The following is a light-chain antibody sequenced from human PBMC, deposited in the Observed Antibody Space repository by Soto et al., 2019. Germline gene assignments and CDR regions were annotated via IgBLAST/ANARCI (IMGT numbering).Light chain of an antibody. CDR3: QQYNNWPPWT. V-gene: IGKV3-15*01. J-gene: IGKJ1*01. CDR2: DAS. CDR1: QSVSNN. Sequence: ILMTQSPATLSVSPGERATLSCRASQSVSNNLAWYQQKPGQAPRLLIYDASTRATGIPARFSGSGSGTEFTLTISGLQSEDFAGYYFQQYNNWPPWTFGQGTKVEIK.